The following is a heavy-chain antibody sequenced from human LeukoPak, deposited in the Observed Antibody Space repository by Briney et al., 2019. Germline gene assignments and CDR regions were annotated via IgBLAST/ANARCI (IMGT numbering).Heavy chain of an antibody. D-gene: IGHD2-21*02. V-gene: IGHV1-18*01. CDR1: GYTFTSYG. Sequence: GASVKVSCKASGYTFTSYGISWVRQAPGQGLEWMGWISAYNGNTNYAQKLQGRVTMTTDTSTSTAYMELRSLRSDDTAGYYCAREDLCGGDCYTYDYWGQGTLVTVSS. J-gene: IGHJ4*02. CDR3: AREDLCGGDCYTYDY. CDR2: ISAYNGNT.